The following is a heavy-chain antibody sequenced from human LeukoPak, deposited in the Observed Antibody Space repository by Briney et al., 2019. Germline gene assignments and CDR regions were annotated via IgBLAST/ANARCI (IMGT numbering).Heavy chain of an antibody. CDR1: GYTFTSYG. V-gene: IGHV1-18*01. Sequence: GASVKVSCKASGYTFTSYGISWVRQAPGQGLEWMGWISAYNGNTNYAQKLQGRVTMTTDTSTSTAYMELRSLRSDDTAVYYCARRPCSSTSCRSHYYYYYMDVWGKGTTVTVSS. D-gene: IGHD2-2*01. J-gene: IGHJ6*03. CDR2: ISAYNGNT. CDR3: ARRPCSSTSCRSHYYYYYMDV.